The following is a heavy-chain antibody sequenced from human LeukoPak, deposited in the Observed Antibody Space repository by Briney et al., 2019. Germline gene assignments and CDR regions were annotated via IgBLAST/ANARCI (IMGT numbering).Heavy chain of an antibody. D-gene: IGHD3-9*01. CDR3: VRWDFDDHGWLDP. Sequence: PSETLSLTCTVSGGSMNNYYWSWIRQPAGKGLEWIGRIYSSGSTNYNPSLKSRVTMLVDRSKSQFFLKLSSVTAADTAVYYCVRWDFDDHGWLDPWGQGTLVTVSS. CDR2: IYSSGST. J-gene: IGHJ5*02. CDR1: GGSMNNYY. V-gene: IGHV4-4*07.